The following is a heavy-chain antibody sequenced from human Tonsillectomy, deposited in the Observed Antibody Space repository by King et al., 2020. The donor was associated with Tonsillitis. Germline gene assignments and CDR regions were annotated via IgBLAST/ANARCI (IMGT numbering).Heavy chain of an antibody. D-gene: IGHD6-6*01. Sequence: VQLVESGGNLVQPGGSLTLSCAHSGFTFTDCDMNWVRQPPGKGLEWVSGFISGGSTYYADSVKGRFTISRDNSKNTLYLQMNSLRAEDTAVYYCATLITARLDYWGQGTLVTVSS. CDR1: GFTFTDCD. CDR3: ATLITARLDY. CDR2: FISGGST. V-gene: IGHV3-23*04. J-gene: IGHJ4*02.